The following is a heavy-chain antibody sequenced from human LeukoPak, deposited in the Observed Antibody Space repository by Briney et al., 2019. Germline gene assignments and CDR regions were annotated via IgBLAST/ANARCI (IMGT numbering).Heavy chain of an antibody. V-gene: IGHV3-23*01. CDR1: GFTFSSYA. CDR2: ISGSGGST. Sequence: PGGSLRLSCAASGFTFSSYAMSWVRQAPGKGLEWVSAISGSGGSTYYADSVKGRLTISRDNSKNTLYLQMNSLRAEDTAVYYCAKGLNDYVWGSPLEWGQGTLVTVSS. D-gene: IGHD3-16*01. J-gene: IGHJ4*02. CDR3: AKGLNDYVWGSPLE.